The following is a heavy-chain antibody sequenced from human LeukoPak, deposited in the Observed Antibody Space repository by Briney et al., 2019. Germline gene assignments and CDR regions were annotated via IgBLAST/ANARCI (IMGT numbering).Heavy chain of an antibody. CDR1: GFTFSSYG. V-gene: IGHV3-33*01. Sequence: GGSLRLSCAASGFTFSSYGMHWVRQAPGKGLEWVAVIWYDGSNKYYADSVKGRFTISRDNSKNTLYLQMNSLRAEDTAVYYCARGPAYGDIDYWGQGTLVTVSS. CDR3: ARGPAYGDIDY. CDR2: IWYDGSNK. D-gene: IGHD4-17*01. J-gene: IGHJ4*02.